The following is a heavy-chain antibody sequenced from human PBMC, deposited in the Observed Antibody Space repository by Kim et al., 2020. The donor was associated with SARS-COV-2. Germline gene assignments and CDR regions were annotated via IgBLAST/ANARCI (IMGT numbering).Heavy chain of an antibody. V-gene: IGHV3-74*01. CDR1: GFSFTAFW. Sequence: GVSLRLSCAASGFSFTAFWMHWVRQAPGKGLVWVSRINSFGSSTSYADSVKGRFTISRDNAKNTLYLQMNSLRVEDTAIYYCARGGSSGYTPGWFDPRGQGTLVTVSS. J-gene: IGHJ5*02. CDR2: INSFGSST. D-gene: IGHD3-22*01. CDR3: ARGGSSGYTPGWFDP.